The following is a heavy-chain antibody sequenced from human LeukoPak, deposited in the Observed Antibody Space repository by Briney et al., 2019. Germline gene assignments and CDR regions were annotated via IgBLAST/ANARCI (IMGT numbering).Heavy chain of an antibody. CDR2: IGGNRDTS. CDR3: ATRHEYSYPY. J-gene: IGHJ4*02. V-gene: IGHV3-64*02. Sequence: PGGSLRLSCVASGFTFNNYAMHWVRQAPGKGLEYVSAIGGNRDTSYYADSVKGRFTISRDNSKNTVYLQMGSLRTEDMAVYYCATRHEYSYPYWGQGTLVTVSS. D-gene: IGHD5-18*01. CDR1: GFTFNNYA.